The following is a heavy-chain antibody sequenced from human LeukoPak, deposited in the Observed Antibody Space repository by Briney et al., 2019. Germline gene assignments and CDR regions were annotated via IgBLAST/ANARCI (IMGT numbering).Heavy chain of an antibody. CDR3: AKSRSGWHPV. CDR2: VSYDGSNK. CDR1: GFTFGSYA. D-gene: IGHD6-19*01. V-gene: IGHV3-30*18. J-gene: IGHJ3*01. Sequence: GGSLRLSCETSGFTFGSYAMHWVRQAPGKGPEWVAVVSYDGSNKYYADSVKDRFTISRDNSKNTLYLQIHSLRAEDTAVYYCAKSRSGWHPVWGQGTMVTVSS.